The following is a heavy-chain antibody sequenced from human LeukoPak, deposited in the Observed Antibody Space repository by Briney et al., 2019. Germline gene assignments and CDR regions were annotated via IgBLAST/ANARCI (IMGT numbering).Heavy chain of an antibody. CDR2: ISAYNGNT. V-gene: IGHV1-18*01. CDR1: GYTFTSYG. Sequence: ASVKVSCKASGYTFTSYGISWVRQAPGQGLEWMGWISAYNGNTNYAQKLQGGVTMTTDTSTSTAYMELRSLRSDDTAVYYCAREVPSPRGYSYGNVPFHYWGQGTLVTVSS. J-gene: IGHJ4*02. CDR3: AREVPSPRGYSYGNVPFHY. D-gene: IGHD5-18*01.